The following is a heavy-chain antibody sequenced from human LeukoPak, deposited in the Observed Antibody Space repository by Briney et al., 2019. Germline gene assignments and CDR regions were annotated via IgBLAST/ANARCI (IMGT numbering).Heavy chain of an antibody. D-gene: IGHD4-23*01. CDR3: AKGGGKVQDY. CDR1: GFTFGSYC. V-gene: IGHV3-7*01. J-gene: IGHJ4*02. Sequence: GGSLRLSCVASGFTFGSYCMTWVRQAPGKGLEWLANIKEDGSIQYYLDSVRGRFTISRDNAKNTLYLQMNSLRAEDTAVYYCAKGGGKVQDYWGQGTLVTVSS. CDR2: IKEDGSIQ.